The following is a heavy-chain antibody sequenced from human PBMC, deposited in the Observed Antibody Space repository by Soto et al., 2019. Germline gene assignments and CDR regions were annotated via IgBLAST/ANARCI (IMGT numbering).Heavy chain of an antibody. D-gene: IGHD3-3*01. J-gene: IGHJ5*02. Sequence: SVKVSCKASGGTFSSCAISCVRQAPGQGLEWMGGIIPIFGTANYAQKFQGRVTITADKSTSTAYMELSSLRSEDTAVYYCARGGSRLRFLEWLSWFDPWGQGTLVTVSS. CDR2: IIPIFGTA. V-gene: IGHV1-69*06. CDR1: GGTFSSCA. CDR3: ARGGSRLRFLEWLSWFDP.